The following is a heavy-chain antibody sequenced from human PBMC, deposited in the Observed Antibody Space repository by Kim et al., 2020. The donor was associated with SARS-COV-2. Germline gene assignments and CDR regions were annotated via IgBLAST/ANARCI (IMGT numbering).Heavy chain of an antibody. CDR3: AKRLLTSGNYYFDY. Sequence: GSLRLSCAASGFTFSTYAMSWVRQAPGKGLEWVSAISTSGANTYYADSVKGRFTISRDNSKNTLYLQMNSLRAEDTAVYYCAKRLLTSGNYYFDYWGQGTLVTVSS. CDR2: ISTSGANT. D-gene: IGHD1-26*01. J-gene: IGHJ4*02. CDR1: GFTFSTYA. V-gene: IGHV3-23*01.